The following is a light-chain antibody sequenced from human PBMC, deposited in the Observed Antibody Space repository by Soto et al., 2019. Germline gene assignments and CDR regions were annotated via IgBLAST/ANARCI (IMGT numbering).Light chain of an antibody. J-gene: IGLJ1*01. V-gene: IGLV2-8*01. Sequence: QSALXXPXSXSGSXGQSVTISXXGTSSDVGGYNYVSWYQHHPGKAPKLIIYEVYKRPSGVPDRFSGSKSGNTAALTVSGLQAEDEADYYCSSYVGTNSYVFGTGTKVTVL. CDR2: EVY. CDR3: SSYVGTNSYV. CDR1: SSDVGGYNY.